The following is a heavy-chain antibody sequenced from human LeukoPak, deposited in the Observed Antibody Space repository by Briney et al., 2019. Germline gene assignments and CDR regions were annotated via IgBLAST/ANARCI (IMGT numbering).Heavy chain of an antibody. CDR3: AKDGSSGYYYSTLDY. CDR2: ISGSGGST. Sequence: GGSLRLSCAVSGLTFTTYAMGWVRQAPGKGLEWVSAISGSGGSTYYADSVKGRFTISRDNSKNTLYLQMNSLRAEDTAVYYCAKDGSSGYYYSTLDYWGQGTLVTVSS. J-gene: IGHJ4*02. D-gene: IGHD3-22*01. CDR1: GLTFTTYA. V-gene: IGHV3-23*01.